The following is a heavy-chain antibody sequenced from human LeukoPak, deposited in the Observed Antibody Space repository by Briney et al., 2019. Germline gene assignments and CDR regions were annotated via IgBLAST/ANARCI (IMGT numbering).Heavy chain of an antibody. V-gene: IGHV1-46*01. D-gene: IGHD2-15*01. CDR1: GYTFTRYY. CDR3: ARGIVVVVAATPGGDYYYYGMDV. CDR2: INPSGGST. Sequence: ASVKVSCKASGYTFTRYYMHWVRQAPGQGLEWMGIINPSGGSTSYAQKFQGRVTITADESTSTAYMELSSLRSEDTAVYYCARGIVVVVAATPGGDYYYYGMDVWGQGTTVTVSS. J-gene: IGHJ6*02.